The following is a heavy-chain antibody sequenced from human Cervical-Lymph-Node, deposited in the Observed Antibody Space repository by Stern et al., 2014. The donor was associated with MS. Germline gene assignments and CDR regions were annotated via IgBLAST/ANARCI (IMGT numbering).Heavy chain of an antibody. Sequence: EDQLVESGGGLVQPGGSLRLSCAASGFTFSDYTMNWVRQAPGKGLEWVSYISGSGTPIYYADSVKGRFTITRDNAKNSLFLQMSSRKDEDTAVYYWARVIYNFVWGGGGQWGRGTLVAVSS. V-gene: IGHV3-48*02. CDR3: ARVIYNFVWGGGGQ. J-gene: IGHJ4*02. D-gene: IGHD3-16*01. CDR1: GFTFSDYT. CDR2: ISGSGTPI.